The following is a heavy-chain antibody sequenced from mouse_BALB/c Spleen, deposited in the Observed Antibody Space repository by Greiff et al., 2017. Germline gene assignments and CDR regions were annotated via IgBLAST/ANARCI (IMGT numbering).Heavy chain of an antibody. J-gene: IGHJ4*01. CDR2: IYPGNSDT. Sequence: VQLKQSGTVLARPGASVKMSCKASGYTFTSYWMHWVKQRPGQGLEWIGAIYPGNSDTSYNQKFKGKAKLTAVTSTSTAYMELSSLTNEDSAVYYCTRGGFYGNYEDYAMDDWGQGTSVTVSS. V-gene: IGHV1-5*01. D-gene: IGHD2-1*01. CDR1: GYTFTSYW. CDR3: TRGGFYGNYEDYAMDD.